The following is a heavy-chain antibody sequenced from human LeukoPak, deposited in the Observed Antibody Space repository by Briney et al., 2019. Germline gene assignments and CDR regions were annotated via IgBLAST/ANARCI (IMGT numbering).Heavy chain of an antibody. CDR1: GGSASSYF. Sequence: SETLSLTCTVSGGSASSYFWSWIRQPPGKGLEWIGYVYYSGSTNYNPSLKSRVTISVDTSKTQFSLRLSPVTAADTAVYYCASRSSIWSGYQDTLYYFDSWGQGTLVTVSS. J-gene: IGHJ4*02. CDR2: VYYSGST. V-gene: IGHV4-59*08. D-gene: IGHD3-3*01. CDR3: ASRSSIWSGYQDTLYYFDS.